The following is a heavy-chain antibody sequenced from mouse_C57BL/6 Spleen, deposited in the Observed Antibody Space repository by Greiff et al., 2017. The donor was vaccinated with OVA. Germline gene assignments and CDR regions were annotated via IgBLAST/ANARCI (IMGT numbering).Heavy chain of an antibody. J-gene: IGHJ3*01. Sequence: QVQLLESGAGLVRPGASVTLSCTASGFTFTDYEMHWVQQTPVHGLEWIGAIGPETGGTAYNQKFKGKAILTADKSSSTAYMELRSLTSEDSAVYYCTRFLYRRGSWFAYWGQGTLVTVSA. CDR2: IGPETGGT. V-gene: IGHV1-15*01. D-gene: IGHD2-12*01. CDR3: TRFLYRRGSWFAY. CDR1: GFTFTDYE.